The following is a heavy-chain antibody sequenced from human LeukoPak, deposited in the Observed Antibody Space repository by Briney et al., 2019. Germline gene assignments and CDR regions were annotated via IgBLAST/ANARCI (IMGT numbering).Heavy chain of an antibody. CDR3: AREARYYDSSGYYLYNFDY. CDR2: IYYSGST. D-gene: IGHD3-22*01. J-gene: IGHJ4*02. V-gene: IGHV4-59*01. CDR1: GGSISSYY. Sequence: SETLSLTCTVSGGSISSYYWSWIRQPPGKGLELIGYIYYSGSTNYNPSLKSRVTISVDTSKNQFSLKLSSVTAADTAVYYCAREARYYDSSGYYLYNFDYWGQGTLVTVSS.